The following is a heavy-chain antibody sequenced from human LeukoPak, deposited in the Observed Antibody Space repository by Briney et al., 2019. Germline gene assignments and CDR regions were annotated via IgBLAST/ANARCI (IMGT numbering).Heavy chain of an antibody. J-gene: IGHJ4*02. CDR1: GLTFSSYA. CDR3: ARVSLTTANFDS. Sequence: PGGSLRLSCAASGLTFSSYAFNWVRQTPGKGLEWVSAISNDGINTYSADSVKGRFTFSRDNSKDTLYLQMNSLRVEDTALYYCARVSLTTANFDSWGQGTLVTVSS. CDR2: ISNDGINT. V-gene: IGHV3-23*01. D-gene: IGHD4-17*01.